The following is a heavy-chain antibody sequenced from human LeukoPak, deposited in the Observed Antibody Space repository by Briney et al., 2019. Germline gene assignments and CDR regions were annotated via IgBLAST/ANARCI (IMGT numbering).Heavy chain of an antibody. CDR3: EEDGDILSGNLDY. D-gene: IGHD3-9*01. CDR2: ISGSGGST. V-gene: IGHV3-23*01. CDR1: GYTFSSYD. J-gene: IGHJ4*02. Sequence: GGSLRLSCAASGYTFSSYDMSWVRQAPGKGLEWVSAISGSGGSTYYADSVRGRFTISRDNYKNTLYLQMNSLRAEDSAVYCCEEDGDILSGNLDYWGQGTLVTVSS.